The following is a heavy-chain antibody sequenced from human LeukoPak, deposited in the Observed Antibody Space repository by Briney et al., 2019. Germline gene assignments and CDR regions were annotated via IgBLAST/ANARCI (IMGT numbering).Heavy chain of an antibody. D-gene: IGHD3-10*01. V-gene: IGHV3-23*01. CDR3: AKAGYYGSGSYFLNDAFDI. J-gene: IGHJ3*02. CDR2: ISGSGGST. Sequence: GGSLRLSCAASGFTFSSYAMSWVRQAPGKGLEWVSAISGSGGSTYYADSVKGRFTISRDNSKNTLYLQMNSLRGEDTAVYYCAKAGYYGSGSYFLNDAFDIWGQGTMVTVSS. CDR1: GFTFSSYA.